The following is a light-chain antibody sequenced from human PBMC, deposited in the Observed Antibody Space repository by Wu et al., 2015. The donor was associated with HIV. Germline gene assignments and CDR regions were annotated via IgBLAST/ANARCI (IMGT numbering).Light chain of an antibody. CDR2: GAS. V-gene: IGKV3-20*01. CDR3: QKYNTAPWT. Sequence: EIVLTQSPGTLSLSPGERATLSCRASQSVTSSNLAWYQQKPGQPPRLLIYGASARATGIPDRFSGSGSGTDFTLTVSRLAPEDVATYYCQKYNTAPWTFGQGTKVE. J-gene: IGKJ1*01. CDR1: QSVTSSN.